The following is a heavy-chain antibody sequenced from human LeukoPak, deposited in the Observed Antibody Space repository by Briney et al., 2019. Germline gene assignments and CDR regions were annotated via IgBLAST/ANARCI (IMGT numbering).Heavy chain of an antibody. D-gene: IGHD6-13*01. Sequence: SETLSLTCTVSGGSISSYYWSWIRQPPGKGLEWIGYIYYSGSTNYNPSLKSRVTISVDTSKNQFSLKLSSVTAADTAVYYCARRHIAAAGTFDYWGQGTLVTVSS. CDR1: GGSISSYY. V-gene: IGHV4-59*08. CDR2: IYYSGST. J-gene: IGHJ4*02. CDR3: ARRHIAAAGTFDY.